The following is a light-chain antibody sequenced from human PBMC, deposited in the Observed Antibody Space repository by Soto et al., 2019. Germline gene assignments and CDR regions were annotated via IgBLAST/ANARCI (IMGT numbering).Light chain of an antibody. J-gene: IGLJ2*01. CDR2: EVN. Sequence: QSALTQPPSASGSPGQSVTISCTGTSSDVDDYNYVSWYQQHPGKAPKLIIYEVNVRSSGVPDRFSGSKSGNTASLTVSGLQAEDEADYYCSSSAGSNNLGVFGGGTKLTVL. CDR3: SSSAGSNNLGV. CDR1: SSDVDDYNY. V-gene: IGLV2-8*01.